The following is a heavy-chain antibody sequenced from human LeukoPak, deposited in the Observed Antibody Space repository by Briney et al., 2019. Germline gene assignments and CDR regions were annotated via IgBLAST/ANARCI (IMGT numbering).Heavy chain of an antibody. CDR2: INHSGST. D-gene: IGHD3-9*01. V-gene: IGHV4-34*01. Sequence: SETLSLTCAVYGGSFSGYYWSWIRQPPGKGLEWIGEINHSGSTNYNSSLKSRVTISVDTSKNQFSLKLSSVTAADTAVYYCARARDYDILTGYRYYYGMDVWGKGTTVTVSS. J-gene: IGHJ6*04. CDR3: ARARDYDILTGYRYYYGMDV. CDR1: GGSFSGYY.